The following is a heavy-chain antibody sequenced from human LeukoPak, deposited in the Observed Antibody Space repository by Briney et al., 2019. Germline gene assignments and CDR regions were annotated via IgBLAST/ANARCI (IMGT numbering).Heavy chain of an antibody. J-gene: IGHJ6*02. CDR3: ARTKWELLPQDYYYYYGMDV. V-gene: IGHV1-8*01. D-gene: IGHD1-26*01. CDR2: MNPNSGNT. CDR1: GYTFTSYD. Sequence: ASVKVSFKASGYTFTSYDINWVRQATGQGLEWMGWMNPNSGNTGYAQKFQGRVTMTRNTSISTAYMELSSLRSEDTAVYYCARTKWELLPQDYYYYYGMDVWGQGPTVTVSS.